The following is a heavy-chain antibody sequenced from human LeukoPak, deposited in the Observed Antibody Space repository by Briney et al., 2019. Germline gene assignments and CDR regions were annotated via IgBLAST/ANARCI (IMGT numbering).Heavy chain of an antibody. CDR3: ARLLRDSGGYTPGFDY. J-gene: IGHJ4*02. Sequence: GESLKISCKGSGYSFTSYWIGWVRQMPGKGLEWMGIIYPGDSDTTYSPSFQGQVTISADKSISTTYLQWSSLKASDTAMYYCARLLRDSGGYTPGFDYWGQGTLVTVSS. CDR2: IYPGDSDT. D-gene: IGHD3-22*01. V-gene: IGHV5-51*01. CDR1: GYSFTSYW.